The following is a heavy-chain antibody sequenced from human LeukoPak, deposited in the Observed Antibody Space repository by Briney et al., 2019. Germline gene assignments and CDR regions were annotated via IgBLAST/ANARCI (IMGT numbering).Heavy chain of an antibody. J-gene: IGHJ3*02. Sequence: SVKVSCKASGGTFSSYAISWVRQAPGQGLEWMGGIIPIFGTANYAQKFQGRVTITADESTSTAYMELSSLRSEDTAVYYCAREYSSGWSLAFDTWGQGTMVTVPS. D-gene: IGHD6-19*01. V-gene: IGHV1-69*13. CDR2: IIPIFGTA. CDR1: GGTFSSYA. CDR3: AREYSSGWSLAFDT.